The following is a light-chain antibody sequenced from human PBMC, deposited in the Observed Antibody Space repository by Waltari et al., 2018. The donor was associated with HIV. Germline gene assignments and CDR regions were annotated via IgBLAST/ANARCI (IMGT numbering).Light chain of an antibody. V-gene: IGLV1-47*01. J-gene: IGLJ2*01. CDR3: AAWDDTLTVV. Sequence: QSVLTQPPSASGTHGQSVTISCSGTSSNIGTNYVYWYQQFPGTAPKLLIYRNNKRPSGVPDRLSGSKSGTSASLAISGLRSDDEADYYCAAWDDTLTVVFGGGTKLTVL. CDR1: SSNIGTNY. CDR2: RNN.